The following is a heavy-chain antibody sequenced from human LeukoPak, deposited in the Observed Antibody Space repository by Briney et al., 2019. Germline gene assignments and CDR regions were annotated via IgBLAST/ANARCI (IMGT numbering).Heavy chain of an antibody. CDR1: GGSFSGYY. CDR2: INHSGST. Sequence: SETLSLTCAVYGGSFSGYYWSWIRQPPGKGLEWIGEINHSGSTNYNPSLKSRVTISVDTSKNQFSLKLSSVTAADTAVYYCARGISHCSSTSCYTALFDYWGQGTLVTVSS. CDR3: ARGISHCSSTSCYTALFDY. V-gene: IGHV4-34*01. J-gene: IGHJ4*02. D-gene: IGHD2-2*02.